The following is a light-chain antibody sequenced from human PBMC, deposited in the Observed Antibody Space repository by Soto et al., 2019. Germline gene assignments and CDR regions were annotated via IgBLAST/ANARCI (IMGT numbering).Light chain of an antibody. J-gene: IGKJ2*01. CDR3: QQYSSSPST. V-gene: IGKV3-20*01. Sequence: EIVLTQSPATLSLSPGERATLSCRASQSVSSSSLGWYQQKPGQATRLLIYGASRKTTAIPDMFSGSGSVTDFTLTISSLEPEDFAVYYCQQYSSSPSTFGQGTKLEIK. CDR1: QSVSSSS. CDR2: GAS.